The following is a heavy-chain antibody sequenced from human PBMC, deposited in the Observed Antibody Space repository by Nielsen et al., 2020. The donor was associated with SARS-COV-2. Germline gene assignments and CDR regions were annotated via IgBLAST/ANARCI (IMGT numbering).Heavy chain of an antibody. CDR2: IYWNDDN. D-gene: IGHD6-19*01. CDR3: AHSIYARYSSGWYGDYYFDY. J-gene: IGHJ4*02. Sequence: SGPTLVKPTQTLTLTCTFSGFSLSSSGVGVGWIRQPPGKGLEWLAVIYWNDDNRYSPSLKSRLTITKDTSKNQVVLTMTNMDPVDTATYYCAHSIYARYSSGWYGDYYFDYWGQGTLVTVSS. CDR1: GFSLSSSGVG. V-gene: IGHV2-5*01.